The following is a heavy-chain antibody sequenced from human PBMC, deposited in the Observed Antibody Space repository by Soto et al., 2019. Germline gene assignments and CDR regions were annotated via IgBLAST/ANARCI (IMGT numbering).Heavy chain of an antibody. CDR3: AKALGELSPESYDH. CDR2: ISYDGSNQ. Sequence: QVQLVESGGGVVQPGRSLRLSCAASGFTFSSYGMHWVRQAPGKGLEWVAIISYDGSNQYYADSVKGRFTISRDNSENTLSLQMNSLRAEDTAVYYCAKALGELSPESYDHWGQGALVTVSS. J-gene: IGHJ4*02. D-gene: IGHD3-16*02. V-gene: IGHV3-30*18. CDR1: GFTFSSYG.